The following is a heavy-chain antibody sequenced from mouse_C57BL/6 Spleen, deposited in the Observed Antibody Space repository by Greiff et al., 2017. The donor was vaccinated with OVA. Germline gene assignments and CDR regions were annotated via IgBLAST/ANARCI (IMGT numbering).Heavy chain of an antibody. Sequence: QVQLKQSGPELVKPGASVKISCKASGYAFSSSWMNWVKQRPGKGLEWIGRIYPGDGDTNYNGKFKGKATLTADKSSSTAYMQLSSLTSEDAAVYFCAREGAYDGYYVWGQGTTLTVSS. CDR1: GYAFSSSW. CDR3: AREGAYDGYYV. D-gene: IGHD2-3*01. CDR2: IYPGDGDT. J-gene: IGHJ2*01. V-gene: IGHV1-82*01.